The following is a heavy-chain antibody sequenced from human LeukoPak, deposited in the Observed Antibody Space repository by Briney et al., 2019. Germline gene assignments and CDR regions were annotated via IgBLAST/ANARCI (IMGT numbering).Heavy chain of an antibody. V-gene: IGHV3-74*01. CDR2: INADGSST. J-gene: IGHJ6*03. CDR1: GLTFSSYW. Sequence: GGSLRLSCAASGLTFSSYWTHWVRQAPGEGLVWVSRINADGSSTSYADSVKGRFTISRDNANNTLYLQMNSLRAEDTAVYYCVRVRVYYYMDVWGKGTTVTVSS. CDR3: VRVRVYYYMDV.